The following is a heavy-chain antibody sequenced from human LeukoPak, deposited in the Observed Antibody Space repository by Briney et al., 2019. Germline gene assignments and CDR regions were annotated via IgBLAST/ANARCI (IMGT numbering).Heavy chain of an antibody. CDR2: IIPIFGTA. J-gene: IGHJ6*02. V-gene: IGHV1-69*13. CDR3: AINPLPNDYYDSSGPYYYYGMDV. CDR1: GGTFSSYA. D-gene: IGHD3-22*01. Sequence: ASVKVSCKASGGTFSSYAISWVRQAPGQGLEWMGGIIPIFGTANYAQKFQGRVTITADESTSTAYMELSNLRSEDTAVYYCAINPLPNDYYDSSGPYYYYGMDVWGQGTTVTVSS.